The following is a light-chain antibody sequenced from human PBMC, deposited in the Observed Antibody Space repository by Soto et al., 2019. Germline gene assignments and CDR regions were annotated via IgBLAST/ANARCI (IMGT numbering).Light chain of an antibody. J-gene: IGKJ1*01. Sequence: EIVLAQSPGTLSLSPGESATLSCRASQSVSSSFLAWYQQKAGQPPRLLIYGASRRATGIPDRFSGSGSGTDFTLTISRLEPEDFAVYYCQQYVSSPWAFGQGTKVEI. CDR1: QSVSSSF. V-gene: IGKV3-20*01. CDR3: QQYVSSPWA. CDR2: GAS.